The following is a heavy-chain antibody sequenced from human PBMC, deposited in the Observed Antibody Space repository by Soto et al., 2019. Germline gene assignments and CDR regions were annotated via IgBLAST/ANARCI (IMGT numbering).Heavy chain of an antibody. Sequence: PGQSLKLSRRGSGYSFTSYCIGWVRQIPGKGLECMGIIYPGDSDTRYSPALPGQVTYSADKPISTAHLQWSSLKASDTAMYYCARLIYCSGGSCPYYYYGMDVWGQGTTVTVSS. D-gene: IGHD2-15*01. CDR3: ARLIYCSGGSCPYYYYGMDV. V-gene: IGHV5-51*01. CDR1: GYSFTSYC. J-gene: IGHJ6*02. CDR2: IYPGDSDT.